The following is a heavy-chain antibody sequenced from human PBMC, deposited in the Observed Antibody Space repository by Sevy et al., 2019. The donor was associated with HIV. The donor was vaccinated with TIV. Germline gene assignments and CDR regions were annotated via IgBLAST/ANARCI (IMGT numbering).Heavy chain of an antibody. D-gene: IGHD2-15*01. CDR3: ANCCSGDGFDY. CDR2: ISSSSSTI. J-gene: IGHJ4*02. Sequence: GGSLRLSCVASGFTFSTYTMNWVRQAPGKGLECVSYISSSSSTIYYADSVKGRFTISRDNAKNSLYLQMNSLRAEDTAAYYCANCCSGDGFDYWGQGILVTVSS. V-gene: IGHV3-48*01. CDR1: GFTFSTYT.